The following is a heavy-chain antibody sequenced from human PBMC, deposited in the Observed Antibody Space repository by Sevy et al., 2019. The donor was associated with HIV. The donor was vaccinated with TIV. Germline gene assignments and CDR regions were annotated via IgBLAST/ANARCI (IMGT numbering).Heavy chain of an antibody. CDR2: RKQDGSEK. Sequence: GGSLRLSCAASGFTFSSYWMTWARRASGKGLEWVAIRKQDGSEKYYVDSVRGRFTISRDNAKNSLYLQMNSLRAEDTAVYYCARDRYYDSSGYGGPRDDYWGQGALVTVSS. V-gene: IGHV3-7*01. D-gene: IGHD3-22*01. J-gene: IGHJ4*02. CDR1: GFTFSSYW. CDR3: ARDRYYDSSGYGGPRDDY.